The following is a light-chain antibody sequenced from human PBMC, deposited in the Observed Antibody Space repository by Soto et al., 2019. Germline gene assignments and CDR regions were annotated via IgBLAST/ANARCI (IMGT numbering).Light chain of an antibody. CDR3: QQYGSSLGVT. CDR2: DAS. V-gene: IGKV3-20*01. CDR1: QSVTSY. Sequence: EIVLTQSPATLSLSPGERATLSCRASQSVTSYLAWYQQRPGQAPRLLINDASRRATGIPDRFSGSGSGADFTLTISRLEPEDFAVYYCQQYGSSLGVTFGQGTRLEIK. J-gene: IGKJ5*01.